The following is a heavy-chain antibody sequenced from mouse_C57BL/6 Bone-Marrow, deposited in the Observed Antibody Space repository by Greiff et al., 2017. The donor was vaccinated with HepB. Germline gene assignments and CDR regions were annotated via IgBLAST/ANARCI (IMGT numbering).Heavy chain of an antibody. J-gene: IGHJ2*01. CDR2: IDPSDSYT. D-gene: IGHD2-2*01. CDR1: GYTFTSYW. V-gene: IGHV1-50*01. Sequence: QVHVKQPGAELVKPGASVKLSCKASGYTFTSYWMQWVKQRPGQGLEWIGEIDPSDSYTNYNQKFKGKATLTVDTSSSTAYMQLSSLTSEDSAVYYCAGYDDYFDYWGQGTTLTVSS. CDR3: AGYDDYFDY.